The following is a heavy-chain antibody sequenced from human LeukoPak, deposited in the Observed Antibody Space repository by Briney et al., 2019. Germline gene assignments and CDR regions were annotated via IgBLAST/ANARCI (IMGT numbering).Heavy chain of an antibody. J-gene: IGHJ4*02. V-gene: IGHV3-69-1*01. CDR1: GFTFGTYD. Sequence: PGGSLRLSCAASGFTFGTYDMQWVRQAPGKGLEWVSGISRSGPTYHSDSVRGRFTISRDNAKNSLYLQMNSLRAEDTAVYYCACSGYTFDYWGQGTLVTVSS. CDR2: ISRSGPT. D-gene: IGHD3-22*01. CDR3: ACSGYTFDY.